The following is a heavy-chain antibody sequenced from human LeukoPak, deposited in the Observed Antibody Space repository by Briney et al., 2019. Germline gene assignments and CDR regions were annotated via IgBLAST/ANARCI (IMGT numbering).Heavy chain of an antibody. CDR1: GFTFSSYW. D-gene: IGHD4-23*01. CDR3: ARGRPHGNDY. V-gene: IGHV3-74*01. Sequence: GGSLRLSCAASGFTFSSYWMNWVRQAPGKGLVWVSRIASDGSSTTYADTVKGRFSISRDNAKNTLYLQMNSLRVEDTAVYYCARGRPHGNDYWGQGTLVTVSS. J-gene: IGHJ4*02. CDR2: IASDGSST.